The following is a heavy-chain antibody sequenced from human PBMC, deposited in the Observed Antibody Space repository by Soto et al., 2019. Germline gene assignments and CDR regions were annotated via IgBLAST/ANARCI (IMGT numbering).Heavy chain of an antibody. CDR1: GFTFSDYY. CDR2: ISGSGTNI. D-gene: IGHD6-19*01. J-gene: IGHJ4*02. Sequence: ESGGGSVKTRGSLRLSCAGSGFTFSDYYMSWVRQAPGKGLEWISYISGSGTNIYYADSVKGRFTISRDYAKNSVYLQMDSLRAEDTATYFCAKMLSTGWYDPVFHWGQGTLVSVSS. V-gene: IGHV3-11*01. CDR3: AKMLSTGWYDPVFH.